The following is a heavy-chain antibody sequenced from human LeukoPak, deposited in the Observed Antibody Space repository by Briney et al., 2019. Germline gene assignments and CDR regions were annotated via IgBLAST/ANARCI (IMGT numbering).Heavy chain of an antibody. CDR3: AKIWYYDSSGYRHFDY. CDR2: IKEDGSEK. CDR1: GFRFSNCW. J-gene: IGHJ4*02. V-gene: IGHV3-7*01. Sequence: GGSLRLSCAASGFRFSNCWMSWVRQAPGKGLEWVANIKEDGSEKYYVDSVKGRLNISRDNAKNSLYLQMTSLTAEDTAVYYCAKIWYYDSSGYRHFDYWGQGTLVTVSS. D-gene: IGHD3-22*01.